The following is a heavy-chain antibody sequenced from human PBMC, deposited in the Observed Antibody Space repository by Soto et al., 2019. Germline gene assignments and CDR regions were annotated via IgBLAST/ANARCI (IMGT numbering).Heavy chain of an antibody. CDR2: IYYSGST. D-gene: IGHD2-21*02. CDR1: GGSISSYY. Sequence: ASETLSLTCTVSGGSISSYYWSWIRQPPGKGLEWIGHIYYSGSTNYNPSLKSRVTISVDTSKNQFSLKLSSVTAADTAVYYCARSGSYCGGDCYPYYYYGMDVWGQGTTVTVSS. V-gene: IGHV4-59*01. J-gene: IGHJ6*02. CDR3: ARSGSYCGGDCYPYYYYGMDV.